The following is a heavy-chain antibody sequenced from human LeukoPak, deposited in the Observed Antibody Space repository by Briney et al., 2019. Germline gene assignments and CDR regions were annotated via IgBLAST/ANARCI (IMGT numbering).Heavy chain of an antibody. D-gene: IGHD2/OR15-2a*01. CDR2: INPNSGGT. Sequence: ASVKVSCKASGYTFTGYYMHWVRQAPGQGLEWMGRINPNSGGTNYAQKFQGRVTMTRDTSISTAYMGLSRLRSDDTAVYYCARLLSVFRVDYWGQGTLVTVSS. CDR3: ARLLSVFRVDY. V-gene: IGHV1-2*06. J-gene: IGHJ4*02. CDR1: GYTFTGYY.